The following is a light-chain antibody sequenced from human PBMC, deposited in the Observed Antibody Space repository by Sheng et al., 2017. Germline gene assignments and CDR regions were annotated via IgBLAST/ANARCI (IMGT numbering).Light chain of an antibody. Sequence: EIIMTQSPATLSLSPGERATLSCRASQSVSNDFAWYQQKPGQAPRLLIYGASTRATSIPGRFTGSGSGTEFTLTIRSLQSEDSGVYYCQQYNDWPPITFGQGTRLEIK. V-gene: IGKV3-15*01. CDR1: QSVSND. CDR3: QQYNDWPPIT. CDR2: GAS. J-gene: IGKJ5*01.